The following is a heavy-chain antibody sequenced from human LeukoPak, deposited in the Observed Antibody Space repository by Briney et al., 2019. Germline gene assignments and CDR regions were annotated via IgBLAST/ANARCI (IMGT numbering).Heavy chain of an antibody. CDR3: AREGCSSTGCYRRRSYYYYGMDV. V-gene: IGHV4-4*07. D-gene: IGHD2-2*01. Sequence: SETLSLTCTVSGGPISSYYWSWIRQPAGKGLEWIGRIYTSGSTNYNPSLKSRVTMSVDTSKNQFSLKLSSVTAADTAVYYCAREGCSSTGCYRRRSYYYYGMDVWGQGTTVTVSS. CDR1: GGPISSYY. J-gene: IGHJ6*02. CDR2: IYTSGST.